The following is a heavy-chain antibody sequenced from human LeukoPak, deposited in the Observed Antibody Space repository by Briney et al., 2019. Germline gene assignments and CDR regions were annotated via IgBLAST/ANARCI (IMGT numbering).Heavy chain of an antibody. CDR1: GGSISSGSYY. D-gene: IGHD6-19*01. CDR2: IYTSGST. Sequence: PSETLSLTCTVSGGSISSGSYYWSWLRQPAGTGLEWIGRIYTSGSTNYNPSLKSRVTISVDTSKNQFSLKLSSVTAADTAVYYCARDGIAVAGTWGYYYYMDVWGKGTTVTISS. J-gene: IGHJ6*03. V-gene: IGHV4-61*02. CDR3: ARDGIAVAGTWGYYYYMDV.